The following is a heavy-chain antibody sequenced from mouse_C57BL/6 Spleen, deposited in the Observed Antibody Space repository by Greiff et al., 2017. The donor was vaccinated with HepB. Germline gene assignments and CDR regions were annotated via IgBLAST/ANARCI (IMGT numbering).Heavy chain of an antibody. Sequence: EVQGVESGGDLVKPGGSLKLSCAASGFTFSSYGMSWVRQTPDKRLEWVATISSGGSYTYYPDSVKGRFTISRDNAKNTLYLQMSSLKSEDTAMYYCARHSDYYGSPWFAYWGQGTLVTVSA. CDR1: GFTFSSYG. CDR3: ARHSDYYGSPWFAY. CDR2: ISSGGSYT. J-gene: IGHJ3*01. V-gene: IGHV5-6*01. D-gene: IGHD1-1*01.